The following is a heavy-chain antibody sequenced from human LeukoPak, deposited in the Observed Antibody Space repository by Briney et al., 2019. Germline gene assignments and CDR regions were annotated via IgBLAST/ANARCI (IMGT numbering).Heavy chain of an antibody. CDR2: ISGSGGST. V-gene: IGHV3-23*01. CDR1: GFTFSSYA. D-gene: IGHD2-2*01. J-gene: IGHJ4*02. CDR3: AKADCSSTSCYDFDY. Sequence: GGSLRLSCAASGFTFSSYAMSWVRQAPGKGLEWVSAISGSGGSTYYADSVQGRFTISRDNSKNTLYLQMNSLRAEDTAVYYCAKADCSSTSCYDFDYWGQGTLVTVSS.